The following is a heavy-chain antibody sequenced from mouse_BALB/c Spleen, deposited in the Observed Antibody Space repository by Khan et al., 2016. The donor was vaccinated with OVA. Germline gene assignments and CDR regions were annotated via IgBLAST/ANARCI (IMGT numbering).Heavy chain of an antibody. V-gene: IGHV1-87*01. D-gene: IGHD2-1*01. CDR1: GYSFTSYW. CDR3: ARGRYGNWYFDV. J-gene: IGHJ1*01. CDR2: IYPGDGDT. Sequence: QVQLQQSGAELARPGASVKLSCKASGYSFTSYWMQWVKQRPGQGLEWIGAIYPGDGDTRFTQKLKGKATLTADNSSSTAYMQLSSLASEDDAIYYCARGRYGNWYFDVWGAGTTVTVSS.